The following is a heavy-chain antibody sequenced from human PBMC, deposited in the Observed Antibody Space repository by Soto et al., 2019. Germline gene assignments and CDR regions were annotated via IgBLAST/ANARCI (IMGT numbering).Heavy chain of an antibody. D-gene: IGHD3-22*01. CDR3: ARVSHDSSGYYYVDGY. J-gene: IGHJ4*02. Sequence: ASVKVSCTASGYTFTSYAMHWVRQAPGQRLERMGWINAGNGNTKYSQKFQGRVTITRDTSASTAYMELSSLRSEDTAVYYCARVSHDSSGYYYVDGYWGQGTLVTVSS. CDR1: GYTFTSYA. CDR2: INAGNGNT. V-gene: IGHV1-3*01.